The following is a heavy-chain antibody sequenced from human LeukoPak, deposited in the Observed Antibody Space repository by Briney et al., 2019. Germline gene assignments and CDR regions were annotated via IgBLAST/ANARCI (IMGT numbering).Heavy chain of an antibody. Sequence: SETLSLTCAVSGYSISSGYYWGWIRQPPGKGLEWIGSIYHSGSTYYSPSLKSRVTISVHTSKNQFSLKLSSVTAADTAVYYCARILRAVAGTKDYWGQGTLVTVSS. J-gene: IGHJ4*02. D-gene: IGHD6-19*01. CDR2: IYHSGST. CDR1: GYSISSGYY. V-gene: IGHV4-38-2*01. CDR3: ARILRAVAGTKDY.